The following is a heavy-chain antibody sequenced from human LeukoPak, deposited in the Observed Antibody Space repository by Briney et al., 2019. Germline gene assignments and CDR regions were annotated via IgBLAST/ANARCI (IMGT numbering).Heavy chain of an antibody. CDR3: AKDQSGSRFDY. J-gene: IGHJ4*02. CDR2: ISGSGGNT. CDR1: GFTFRSYA. D-gene: IGHD1-26*01. V-gene: IGHV3-23*01. Sequence: GGSLRLSCAASGFTFRSYAMTWVRQAPGKGLEWVSTISGSGGNTYYADTVKGRLIISRDNSKNTLYLQMNSLRAEDTAVYYCAKDQSGSRFDYWGQGTLVTVPS.